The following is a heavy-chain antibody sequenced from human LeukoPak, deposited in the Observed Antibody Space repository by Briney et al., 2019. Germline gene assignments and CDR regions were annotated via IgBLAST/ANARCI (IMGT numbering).Heavy chain of an antibody. Sequence: SETLSLTRTVSGYSISSGYYWGWIRQPPGKGLEWIGSIYHSGSTYYNPSLKSRVTISVDTSKNQFSLKLSSVTAADTAVYYCARGGDILTGSILPLDVWGQGTTVTVSS. D-gene: IGHD3-9*01. CDR1: GYSISSGYY. CDR3: ARGGDILTGSILPLDV. J-gene: IGHJ6*02. V-gene: IGHV4-38-2*02. CDR2: IYHSGST.